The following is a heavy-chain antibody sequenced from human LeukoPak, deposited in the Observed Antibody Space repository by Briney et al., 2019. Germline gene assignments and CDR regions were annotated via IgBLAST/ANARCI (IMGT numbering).Heavy chain of an antibody. D-gene: IGHD2-2*01. J-gene: IGHJ4*02. Sequence: RASVKVSFKASGYTFTSYGISWVRQAPGQGLEWMGWISAYNGNTNYAQKLQGRVTMTTDTSTSTAYTELRSLRSDDTAVYYCARDRCSSTSCYLDYWGQGTLVTVSS. CDR3: ARDRCSSTSCYLDY. CDR1: GYTFTSYG. V-gene: IGHV1-18*04. CDR2: ISAYNGNT.